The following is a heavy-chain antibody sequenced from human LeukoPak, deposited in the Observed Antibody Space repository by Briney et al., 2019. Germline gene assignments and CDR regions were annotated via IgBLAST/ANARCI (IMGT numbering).Heavy chain of an antibody. CDR3: AKRYYDFPLDY. V-gene: IGHV3-23*01. Sequence: GGSLRLSCAAPGFTFSDYYMSWIRQAPGKGLEWVSSISANGGETHYADSVKGRFTISRDNSKNTLYLQINNPRVEDTAVYYCAKRYYDFPLDYWGQGTLVTVSS. CDR1: GFTFSDYY. D-gene: IGHD3-3*01. CDR2: ISANGGET. J-gene: IGHJ4*02.